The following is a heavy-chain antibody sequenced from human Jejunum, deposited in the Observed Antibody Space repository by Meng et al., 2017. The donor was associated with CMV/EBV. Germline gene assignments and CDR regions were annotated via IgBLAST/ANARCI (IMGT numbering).Heavy chain of an antibody. D-gene: IGHD4-11*01. V-gene: IGHV3-30-3*01. Sequence: ASGYTIRNYPIHWVRQAPGEGLEWVAGVSNDGATTYQADSARGRFSISRDNSKNTVYLQMNSLRREDTAVYFCARENDYTNYFDSWGRGTLVTVSS. J-gene: IGHJ4*02. CDR3: ARENDYTNYFDS. CDR1: GYTIRNYP. CDR2: VSNDGATT.